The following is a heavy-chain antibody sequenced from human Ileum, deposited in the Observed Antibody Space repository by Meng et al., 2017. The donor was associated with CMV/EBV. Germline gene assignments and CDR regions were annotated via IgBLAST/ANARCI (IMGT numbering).Heavy chain of an antibody. CDR1: GGSFSGYY. V-gene: IGHV4-34*01. Sequence: VQLQQWGAGLLTPLETLPLTCAVCGGSFSGYYWSWSRQPPGKGLEWIGEINHSGSTNYNPSLKSRVTISVDTSKNQFSLKLSSVTAADTAVYYCARVPRRLTIRGYFDYWGQGTLVTASS. CDR3: ARVPRRLTIRGYFDY. D-gene: IGHD5-24*01. J-gene: IGHJ4*02. CDR2: INHSGST.